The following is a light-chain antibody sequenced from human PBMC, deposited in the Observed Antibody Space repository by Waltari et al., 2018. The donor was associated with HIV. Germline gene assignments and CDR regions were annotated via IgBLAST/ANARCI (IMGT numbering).Light chain of an antibody. V-gene: IGLV1-51*01. CDR2: DYN. Sequence: QSVLTQPPSVSAAPGQQVTISCSGSSSNIGNNYVSWYQQLPGTAPKLLIFDYNERPSGMPDRCSGSKSGTAATLGITGRQTGDEADYYCGTWDSSLSAVVFGGGTKLTVL. J-gene: IGLJ2*01. CDR3: GTWDSSLSAVV. CDR1: SSNIGNNY.